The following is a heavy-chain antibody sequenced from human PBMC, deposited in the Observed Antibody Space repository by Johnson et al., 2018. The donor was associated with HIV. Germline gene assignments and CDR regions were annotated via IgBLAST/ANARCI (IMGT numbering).Heavy chain of an antibody. CDR2: ITCSGGTK. CDR1: GFTFSNYA. CDR3: ARELTYLDTGKVDAFDI. J-gene: IGHJ3*02. V-gene: IGHV3-23*04. Sequence: VQLVESGGGVVQPGGSLRLSCAASGFTFSNYAMSWVRQAPGKGLEWVAAITCSGGTKYYADSVKGRFTISRDNSKNTLYLQMNSLRAEATAIYYCARELTYLDTGKVDAFDIWGQGTMVTVSS. D-gene: IGHD5-18*01.